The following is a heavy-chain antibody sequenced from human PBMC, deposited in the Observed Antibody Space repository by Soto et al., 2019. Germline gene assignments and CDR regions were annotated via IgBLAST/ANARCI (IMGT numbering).Heavy chain of an antibody. J-gene: IGHJ4*02. CDR2: IYSGGST. Sequence: GGSLRLSCAASGFTVSSNYMSWVRQAPGKGLEWVSVIYSGGSTYYADSVKGRFTISRDNSKNTLYLQMNSLRAEDTAVYYCARDFFSDILTGSDYWGQGTLVTVSS. D-gene: IGHD3-9*01. CDR3: ARDFFSDILTGSDY. V-gene: IGHV3-66*01. CDR1: GFTVSSNY.